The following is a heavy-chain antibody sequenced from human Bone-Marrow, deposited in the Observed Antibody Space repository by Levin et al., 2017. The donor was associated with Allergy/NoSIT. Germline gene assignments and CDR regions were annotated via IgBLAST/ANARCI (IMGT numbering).Heavy chain of an antibody. J-gene: IGHJ4*02. CDR1: GYSLTDLS. D-gene: IGHD1-26*01. V-gene: IGHV1-24*01. Sequence: GGSLRLSCKVSGYSLTDLSMHWVRQAPGEGLEWMGGYNPEDGETIFAQRFQGRVTVTEDTSTDTAYMELSSLRSGDPAVYYCVTGRTHSSSYRYYWGQGTLVTVSS. CDR3: VTGRTHSSSYRYY. CDR2: YNPEDGET.